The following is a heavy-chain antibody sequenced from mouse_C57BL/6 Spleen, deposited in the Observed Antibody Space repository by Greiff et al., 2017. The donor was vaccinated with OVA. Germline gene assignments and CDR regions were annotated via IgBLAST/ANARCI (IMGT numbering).Heavy chain of an antibody. D-gene: IGHD4-1*01. Sequence: EVQRVESGEGLVKPGGSLKLSCAASGFTFSSYAMSWVRQTPEKRLEWVAYISSGGDYIYYADTVKGRFTISRDNARNTLYLQMSSLKSEDTAMYYCTRDRGGTYAMDNWGQGTSVTVSS. CDR1: GFTFSSYA. CDR3: TRDRGGTYAMDN. J-gene: IGHJ4*01. CDR2: ISSGGDYI. V-gene: IGHV5-9-1*02.